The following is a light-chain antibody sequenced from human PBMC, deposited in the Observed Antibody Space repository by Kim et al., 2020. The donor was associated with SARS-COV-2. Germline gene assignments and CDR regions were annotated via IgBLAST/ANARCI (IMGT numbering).Light chain of an antibody. CDR1: QSVSSN. V-gene: IGKV3-15*01. CDR2: GAS. J-gene: IGKJ1*01. CDR3: QHYNNWPPWT. Sequence: EIVMRQSPATLSVSPGERATLSCRASQSVSSNLAWYQQRPGQAPRLLIYGASTRATGIPARFSGSGSGTEFTLTISNLQSEDFAVYFCQHYNNWPPWTFGQGTKLEI.